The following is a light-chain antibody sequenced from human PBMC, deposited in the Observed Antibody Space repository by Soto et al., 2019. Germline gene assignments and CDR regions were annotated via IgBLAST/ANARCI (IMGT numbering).Light chain of an antibody. Sequence: EIVLTQSPGTLSLSPGERATLSCRASQSVSSSFLAWYQQKVGQAPRLLIYGASNRATGIPDRFSGSGSGTDFTLTISSLQSEDFAVYYCQQYNNWPWTFGQGTKVDIK. J-gene: IGKJ1*01. CDR3: QQYNNWPWT. V-gene: IGKV3-20*01. CDR2: GAS. CDR1: QSVSSSF.